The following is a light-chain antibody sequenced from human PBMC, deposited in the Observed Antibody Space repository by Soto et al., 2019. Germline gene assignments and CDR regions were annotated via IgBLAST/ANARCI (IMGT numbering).Light chain of an antibody. J-gene: IGKJ1*01. Sequence: EIVLTQSPGTLSLSPGERATLSCRASHSVDSNYFAWYQQKPGQAPRLLIYGTSYRATGIPDMFSGSGSGTDFTLTISRLEPEDFAVYYCQQYYYIPRTFGRGTKVE. V-gene: IGKV3-20*01. CDR2: GTS. CDR1: HSVDSNY. CDR3: QQYYYIPRT.